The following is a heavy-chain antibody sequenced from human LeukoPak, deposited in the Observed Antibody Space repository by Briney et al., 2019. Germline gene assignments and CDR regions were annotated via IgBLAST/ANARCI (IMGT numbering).Heavy chain of an antibody. CDR3: AHNTRYCSSNACPNWFDP. CDR2: IYWNDDK. D-gene: IGHD2-2*01. V-gene: IGHV2-5*01. J-gene: IGHJ5*02. Sequence: SGPTLLKPTQTLTLTCTFSGFSLSTSGVGVGWIRQPPGKALEWLAVIYWNDDKRYRPSLKSRLTITKDTYKNQVVLTMTNMDPVDTATYYCAHNTRYCSSNACPNWFDPWGQGTLVTVSS. CDR1: GFSLSTSGVG.